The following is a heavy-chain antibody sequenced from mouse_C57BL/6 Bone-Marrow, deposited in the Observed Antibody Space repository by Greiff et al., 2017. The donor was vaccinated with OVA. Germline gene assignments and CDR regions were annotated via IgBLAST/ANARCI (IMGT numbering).Heavy chain of an antibody. J-gene: IGHJ3*01. V-gene: IGHV1-26*01. Sequence: EVQLQQSGPELVKPGASVKISCKASGYTFTDYYMNWVKQSHGKSLEWIGDINPNNGGTSYNQKFKGKATLTVDKSSSTAYMELRSLTSEDSAVYYCARVPWVAYWGQGTLVTVSA. CDR3: ARVPWVAY. CDR1: GYTFTDYY. CDR2: INPNNGGT.